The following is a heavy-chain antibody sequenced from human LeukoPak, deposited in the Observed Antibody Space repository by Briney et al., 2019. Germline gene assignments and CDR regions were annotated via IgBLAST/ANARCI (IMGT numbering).Heavy chain of an antibody. CDR1: GFTFSDHY. CDR3: ARAPDYSMDDAFDI. Sequence: PGGSLRLSCAASGFTFSDHYMDWVRQAPGKGLEWVGRTRNKANSYTTEYAASVKGRFTISRDDSKNSLYLQMNSLKTEDTAVYYCARAPDYSMDDAFDIWGQGTMVTVSS. CDR2: TRNKANSYTT. D-gene: IGHD2-15*01. J-gene: IGHJ3*02. V-gene: IGHV3-72*01.